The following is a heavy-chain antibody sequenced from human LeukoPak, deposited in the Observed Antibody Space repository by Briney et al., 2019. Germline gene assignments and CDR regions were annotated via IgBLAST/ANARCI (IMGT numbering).Heavy chain of an antibody. CDR1: GFSFSDSP. CDR3: ESSITKAGGS. CDR2: IRSKDQNSAT. D-gene: IGHD2-21*01. Sequence: GGSLRLSCAASGFSFSDSPIHRVRQASGKGLEWVGRIRSKDQNSATAYAESVKGRFTISRDDSKNMAYLQMNSLRIEDTAVYYCESSITKAGGSWGQGTLVTVSS. J-gene: IGHJ5*02. V-gene: IGHV3-73*01.